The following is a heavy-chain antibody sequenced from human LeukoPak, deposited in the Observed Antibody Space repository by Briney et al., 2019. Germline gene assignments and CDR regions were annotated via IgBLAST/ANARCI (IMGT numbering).Heavy chain of an antibody. Sequence: GGSLRLSCAASGFTFSSYSMNWVRQAPGKGLEWVSAISGSGDSTYYADSVKGRFTISRDNSKNTLFLQMNSLRAEDAAVYYCAKGRQWLPLEYWGQGTLVTVSS. V-gene: IGHV3-23*01. D-gene: IGHD6-19*01. CDR2: ISGSGDST. CDR3: AKGRQWLPLEY. J-gene: IGHJ4*02. CDR1: GFTFSSYS.